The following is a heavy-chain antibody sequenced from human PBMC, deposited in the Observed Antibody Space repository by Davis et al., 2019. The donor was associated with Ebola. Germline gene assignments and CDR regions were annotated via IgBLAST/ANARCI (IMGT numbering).Heavy chain of an antibody. V-gene: IGHV4-39*07. Sequence: PSETLSLTCTVSGGSISSSSYYWGWIRQPPGKGLEWIGSIYNSGSTYYNPSLKSRVTISVDMSKNQFSLKLSSVTAADTAVYYCARDSSHVYGRVPLDSWGQGTLVTVSS. CDR3: ARDSSHVYGRVPLDS. CDR1: GGSISSSSYY. J-gene: IGHJ4*02. D-gene: IGHD3/OR15-3a*01. CDR2: IYNSGST.